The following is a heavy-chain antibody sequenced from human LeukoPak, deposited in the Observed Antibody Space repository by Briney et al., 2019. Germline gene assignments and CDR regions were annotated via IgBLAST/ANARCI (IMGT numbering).Heavy chain of an antibody. CDR3: TTEVRYFDWLLFL. D-gene: IGHD3-9*01. CDR2: IKSKTDGGTT. V-gene: IGHV3-15*01. Sequence: GGSLRLSCAASGFTFSNAWMSWVRQAPGKGREWDGRIKSKTDGGTTDYAAPVKGRFTISRDDSKNTLYLQMNSLKTEDTAVYYCTTEVRYFDWLLFLWGQGTLVTVSS. J-gene: IGHJ4*02. CDR1: GFTFSNAW.